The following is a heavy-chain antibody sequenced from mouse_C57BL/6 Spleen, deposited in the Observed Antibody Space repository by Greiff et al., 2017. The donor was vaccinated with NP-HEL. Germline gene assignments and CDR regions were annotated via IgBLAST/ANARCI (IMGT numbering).Heavy chain of an antibody. CDR3: ARMVTPFAY. V-gene: IGHV2-6*01. D-gene: IGHD2-3*01. Sequence: VQVVESGPGLVAPSQSLSITCTVSGFSLTSYGVDWVRQSPGKGLEWLGVIWGVGSTNYNSALKSRLSISKDNSKSQVFLKMNSLQTDDTAMYYCARMVTPFAYWGQGTLVTVSA. CDR1: GFSLTSYG. J-gene: IGHJ3*01. CDR2: IWGVGST.